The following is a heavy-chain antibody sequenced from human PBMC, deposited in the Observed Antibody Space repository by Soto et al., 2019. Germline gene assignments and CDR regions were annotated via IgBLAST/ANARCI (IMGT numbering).Heavy chain of an antibody. V-gene: IGHV4-59*01. Sequence: SETLSLTCTVSGGSISSYYWSWIRQPPGKGLEWIGYIYYSGSTNYNPSLKSRVTISVDTSKNQFSLKLSSVTAADTAVYYCAPQGRYGSGSYYKGSWFDPWGQGTLVTVSS. CDR1: GGSISSYY. D-gene: IGHD3-10*01. CDR3: APQGRYGSGSYYKGSWFDP. CDR2: IYYSGST. J-gene: IGHJ5*02.